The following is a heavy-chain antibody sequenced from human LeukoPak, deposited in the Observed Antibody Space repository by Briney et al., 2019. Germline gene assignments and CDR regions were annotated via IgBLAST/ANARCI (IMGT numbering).Heavy chain of an antibody. J-gene: IGHJ1*01. CDR2: FDPEDGET. CDR3: ATLGGYCSSTSCHGYFQH. D-gene: IGHD2-2*03. Sequence: ASVKVSCKVSGYTLTELSMHWVRQAPGKGLEWMGGFDPEDGETIYAQKFQGRVTMTEDTSTDTAYMELSSLRSEDTAVYYCATLGGYCSSTSCHGYFQHWGQGTLVTVSS. CDR1: GYTLTELS. V-gene: IGHV1-24*01.